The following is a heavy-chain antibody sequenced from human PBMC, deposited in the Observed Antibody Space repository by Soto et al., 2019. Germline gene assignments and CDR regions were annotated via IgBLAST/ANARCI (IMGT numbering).Heavy chain of an antibody. D-gene: IGHD3-22*01. CDR3: ASALSESSGYYYARAYYGMDV. Sequence: GGSLRLSCAASGFTCSSYSMNWVRQAPGKGLEWVSYISSSSSTIYYADSVKGRFTISRDNAKNSLYLQMNSLRDEDTAVYYCASALSESSGYYYARAYYGMDVWGQGTTVTVSS. J-gene: IGHJ6*02. CDR1: GFTCSSYS. V-gene: IGHV3-48*02. CDR2: ISSSSSTI.